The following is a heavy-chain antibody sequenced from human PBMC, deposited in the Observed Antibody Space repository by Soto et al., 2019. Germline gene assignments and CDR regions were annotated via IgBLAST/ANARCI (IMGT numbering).Heavy chain of an antibody. CDR3: ARAVSLRYFDWLLSGFDY. Sequence: PGGSLRLSCAASGFTFSSYEMNWVRQAPGKGLEWVSYISSSGSTIYYADSVKGRFTISRDNAKNSLYLQMNSLRAEDTAVYYCARAVSLRYFDWLLSGFDYWGQGTLVTVSS. J-gene: IGHJ4*02. CDR2: ISSSGSTI. D-gene: IGHD3-9*01. CDR1: GFTFSSYE. V-gene: IGHV3-48*03.